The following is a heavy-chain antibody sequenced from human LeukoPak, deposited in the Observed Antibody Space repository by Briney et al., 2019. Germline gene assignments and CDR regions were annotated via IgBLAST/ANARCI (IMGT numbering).Heavy chain of an antibody. CDR1: GFTFNSYG. J-gene: IGHJ4*02. Sequence: GGSLRLSCAASGFTFNSYGMSWVRQAPGKGLEWVSAISGSGAGTYYADSVKGRFTISRDNSKNTLYLQMNSLRAEDTAVYYCAREVDSSSFFDYWGQGTLVTVSS. D-gene: IGHD6-6*01. CDR3: AREVDSSSFFDY. CDR2: ISGSGAGT. V-gene: IGHV3-23*01.